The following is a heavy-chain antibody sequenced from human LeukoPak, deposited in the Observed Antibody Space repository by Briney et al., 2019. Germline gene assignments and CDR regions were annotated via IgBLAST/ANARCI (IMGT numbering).Heavy chain of an antibody. CDR2: IQNDEIDK. J-gene: IGHJ4*02. CDR1: GFTFTSYG. CDR3: AKERKLLPFDC. Sequence: GGSLRLSCAASGFTFTSYGMHWVRQAPGKGLEWVAFIQNDEIDKFYADSVKGRFTISRDNSKNTLFLQMNSLRAEDTAVYYCAKERKLLPFDCWGQGTLVTVSS. V-gene: IGHV3-30*02. D-gene: IGHD4-23*01.